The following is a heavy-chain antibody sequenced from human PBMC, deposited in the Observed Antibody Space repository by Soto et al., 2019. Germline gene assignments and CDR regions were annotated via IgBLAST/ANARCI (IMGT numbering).Heavy chain of an antibody. CDR1: GGSISSGGYS. J-gene: IGHJ4*02. CDR2: IYHSGSA. Sequence: SETLSLTCAVSGGSISSGGYSWSWIRQPPGKGLEWIGYIYHSGSAYYNPSLKSRVTISVDRSKNQFSLKLSSVTAADTAVYYCARDRTGSSGFDYWGQGTLVTVSS. V-gene: IGHV4-30-2*01. D-gene: IGHD3-22*01. CDR3: ARDRTGSSGFDY.